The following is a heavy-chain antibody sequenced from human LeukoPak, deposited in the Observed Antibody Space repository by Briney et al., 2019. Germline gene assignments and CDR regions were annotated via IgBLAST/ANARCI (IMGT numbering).Heavy chain of an antibody. CDR1: GLTFSSYW. J-gene: IGHJ4*02. V-gene: IGHV3-7*01. D-gene: IGHD6-6*01. Sequence: PGGSLRLSCAASGLTFSSYWMSWVRQAPGKGLEWVANIKQDGSEKYYVDSVKGRFTISRDNAKNSLYLQMNSLRAEDTAVHYCARESSLQLILFDYWGQGTLVTVSS. CDR3: ARESSLQLILFDY. CDR2: IKQDGSEK.